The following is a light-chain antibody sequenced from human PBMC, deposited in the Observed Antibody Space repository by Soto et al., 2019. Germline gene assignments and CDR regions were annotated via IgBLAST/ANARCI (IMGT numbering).Light chain of an antibody. CDR2: DAS. J-gene: IGKJ1*01. CDR1: QNIGTK. CDR3: QQFHYSWT. V-gene: IGKV3-15*01. Sequence: EIVMTQSPATLSVSPGERATLSCRASQNIGTKLAWYQQKPGQVPRLLIYDASTRATGIPARFSGSGSGTEFTLTISSLQSEDFAFYYCQQFHYSWTSGQGTKVDI.